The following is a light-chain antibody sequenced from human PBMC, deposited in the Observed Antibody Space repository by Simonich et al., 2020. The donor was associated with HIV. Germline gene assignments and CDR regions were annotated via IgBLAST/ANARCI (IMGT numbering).Light chain of an antibody. J-gene: IGKJ4*01. CDR3: QQYNNWPQT. V-gene: IGKV3-15*01. CDR2: AVS. CDR1: QGVKST. Sequence: EIVMTQSPATLSVSPGERATLSCRASQGVKSTVAWYQQKPGQAPRLLIYAVSTRATDIPARFSGSGSGTEFTHTISSIQSEDFAVYYCQQYNNWPQTFGGGTKVEIK.